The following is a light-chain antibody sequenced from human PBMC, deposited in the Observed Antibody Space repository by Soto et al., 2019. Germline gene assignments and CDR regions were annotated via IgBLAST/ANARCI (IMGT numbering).Light chain of an antibody. CDR1: QSVSSTY. V-gene: IGKV3-20*01. J-gene: IGKJ4*01. Sequence: EIVLTQSPGTLSLSPGERATLSCRTSQSVSSTYLAWYQQIPGQAPRLIIYGASSRAAGVPDRFSGSGSGTDFTLTISRLEPEDLAVYYCPQYGGSSVTFGGGTKVEIK. CDR2: GAS. CDR3: PQYGGSSVT.